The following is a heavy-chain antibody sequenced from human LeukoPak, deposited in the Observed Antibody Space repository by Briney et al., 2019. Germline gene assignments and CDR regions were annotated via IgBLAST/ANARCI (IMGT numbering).Heavy chain of an antibody. V-gene: IGHV3-21*01. CDR2: ISSSSSYI. CDR1: GFTFSSYG. Sequence: PGGSLRLSCAASGFTFSSYGMNWVRQAPGKGLEWVSSISSSSSYIYYADSVKGRFTISRDNAKNSLYLQMNSLRAEDTAVYYCARVYGSGSYNDAFDIWGQGTMVTVSS. D-gene: IGHD3-10*01. J-gene: IGHJ3*02. CDR3: ARVYGSGSYNDAFDI.